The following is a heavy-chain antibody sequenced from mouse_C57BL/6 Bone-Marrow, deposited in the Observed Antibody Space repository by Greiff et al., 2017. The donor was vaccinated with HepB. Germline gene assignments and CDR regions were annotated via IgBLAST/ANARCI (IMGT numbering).Heavy chain of an antibody. V-gene: IGHV1-72*01. D-gene: IGHD1-1*01. CDR2: IDPNSGGT. CDR1: GYTFTSYW. J-gene: IGHJ1*03. CDR3: ARVYYGSSYVWYFDV. Sequence: QVHVKQSGAELVKPGASVKLSCKASGYTFTSYWMHWVKQRPGRGLEWIGRIDPNSGGTKYNEKFKSKATLTVDKPSSTAYMQLSSLTSEDSAVYYCARVYYGSSYVWYFDVWGTGTTVTVSS.